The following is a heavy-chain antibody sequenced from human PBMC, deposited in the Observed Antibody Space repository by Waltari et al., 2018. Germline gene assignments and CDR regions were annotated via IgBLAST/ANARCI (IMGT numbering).Heavy chain of an antibody. Sequence: QVQLVHSGVEVKKPGSSVKVSCKASGGTFSTYAINWVRQAPGQGLAWMGRIIPTLGVPIYAQRFQGRVTITADKSTSTAYMELSSLRPEDTAVYYCARSGDGYTPSTYYYNGMDVWGQGTTVTVSS. J-gene: IGHJ6*02. V-gene: IGHV1-69*04. CDR2: IIPTLGVP. CDR3: ARSGDGYTPSTYYYNGMDV. D-gene: IGHD5-12*01. CDR1: GGTFSTYA.